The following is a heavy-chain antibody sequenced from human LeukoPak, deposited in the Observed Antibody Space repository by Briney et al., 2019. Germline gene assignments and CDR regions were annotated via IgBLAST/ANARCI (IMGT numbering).Heavy chain of an antibody. Sequence: GGSLRLSCAASGFTFSSYWMHWVRQAPGKGLVWVSRINSDGSSTSYADSVKGRFTISRDNAKNTLYLQMNSLRAEDTAVYYCASQYNWNDGRDYWGQGTLVTVSS. J-gene: IGHJ4*02. CDR3: ASQYNWNDGRDY. CDR2: INSDGSST. CDR1: GFTFSSYW. V-gene: IGHV3-74*01. D-gene: IGHD1-1*01.